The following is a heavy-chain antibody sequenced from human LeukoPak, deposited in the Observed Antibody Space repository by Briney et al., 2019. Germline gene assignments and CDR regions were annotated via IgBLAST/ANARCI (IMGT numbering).Heavy chain of an antibody. CDR2: IYAGDFDT. J-gene: IGHJ4*02. V-gene: IGHV5-51*01. D-gene: IGHD3-16*01. CDR3: ARRYARSDWYYFDY. Sequence: GESLKISCKGSGYTFTSYWIAWVRQMPGKGLEWMGIIYAGDFDTRYSPSFQGQVTISADKSINTAYLQWSNLEASDTAMYYCARRYARSDWYYFDYWGQGTLVTVSS. CDR1: GYTFTSYW.